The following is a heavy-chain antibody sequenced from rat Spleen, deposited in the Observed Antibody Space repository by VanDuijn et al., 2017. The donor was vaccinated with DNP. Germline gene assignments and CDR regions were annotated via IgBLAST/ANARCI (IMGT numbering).Heavy chain of an antibody. V-gene: IGHV5-7*01. Sequence: EVQLVESGGGLVQPGRSLKLSCAASGFTFSNYYMAWVRQAPTKGLEWVTTIIYDGSRTYYRDSVKGRFTISRDNAKSTLYLQMNSLRSEDMATYYCAKGGDYGGFDYWGQGVMVTVSS. D-gene: IGHD1-11*01. J-gene: IGHJ2*01. CDR3: AKGGDYGGFDY. CDR1: GFTFSNYY. CDR2: IIYDGSRT.